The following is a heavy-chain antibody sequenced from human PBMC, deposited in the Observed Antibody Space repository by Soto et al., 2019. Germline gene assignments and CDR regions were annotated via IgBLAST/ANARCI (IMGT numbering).Heavy chain of an antibody. Sequence: SQTLSLTCVISGDSVSSNHAAWNWIRQSPSRGLEWLGRTYYRSKWYYDYAASVKSRITINPDTSKNQFSLQLTSVTPEDTVVYYCARGTLIVARITLDIWGQGTMVTVSS. J-gene: IGHJ3*02. CDR3: ARGTLIVARITLDI. CDR2: TYYRSKWYY. D-gene: IGHD3-22*01. CDR1: GDSVSSNHAA. V-gene: IGHV6-1*01.